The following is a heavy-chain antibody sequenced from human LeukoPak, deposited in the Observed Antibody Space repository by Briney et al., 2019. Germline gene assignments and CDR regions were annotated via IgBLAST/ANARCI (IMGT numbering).Heavy chain of an antibody. V-gene: IGHV3-21*01. CDR3: AKDGQWLVGGYYYYYMDV. D-gene: IGHD6-19*01. CDR2: ISSSSSYI. CDR1: GFTFSSYS. Sequence: GGSLRLSCAASGFTFSSYSMNWVRQAPGKGLEWVSSISSSSSYIYYADSVKGRFTISRDNAKNSLYLQMNSLRAEDTAVYYCAKDGQWLVGGYYYYYMDVWGKGTTVTVSS. J-gene: IGHJ6*03.